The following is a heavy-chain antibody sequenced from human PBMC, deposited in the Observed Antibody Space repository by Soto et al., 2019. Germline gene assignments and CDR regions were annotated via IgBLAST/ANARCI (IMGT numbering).Heavy chain of an antibody. J-gene: IGHJ6*02. CDR3: ARMPLLRTTNYYYYGMDV. V-gene: IGHV5-51*01. CDR2: IYPGDSDT. CDR1: GYSFTSYW. Sequence: PGESLKISCKGSGYSFTSYWIGWVRQMPRKGLEWMGIIYPGDSDTRYSPSFQGQVTISADKSISTAYLQWSSLKASDTATYYCARMPLLRTTNYYYYGMDVWGQGTTVTVSS. D-gene: IGHD1-7*01.